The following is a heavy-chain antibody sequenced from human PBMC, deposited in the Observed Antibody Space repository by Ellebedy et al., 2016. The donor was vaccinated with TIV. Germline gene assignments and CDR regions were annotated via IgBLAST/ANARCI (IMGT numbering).Heavy chain of an antibody. CDR3: APSRVDWDPPVGY. CDR2: ISGSGDFT. J-gene: IGHJ4*02. CDR1: GFTFSTYA. Sequence: PGGSLRLSCAASGFTFSTYAMIWVRQAPGKGLECVSTISGSGDFTHYADSVKGRFTISRDNSKNTLYLQMNSLRAEDTAIYYCAPSRVDWDPPVGYWGQGTLVTVSS. V-gene: IGHV3-23*01. D-gene: IGHD3-9*01.